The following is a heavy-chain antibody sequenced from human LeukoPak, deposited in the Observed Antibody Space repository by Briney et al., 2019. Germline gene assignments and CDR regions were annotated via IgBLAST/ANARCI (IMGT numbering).Heavy chain of an antibody. D-gene: IGHD3-10*01. CDR3: ARWLGELGAFAI. CDR1: GGSISSGDYS. J-gene: IGHJ3*02. CDR2: IYYSGST. V-gene: IGHV4-30-4*08. Sequence: PSQTLSLTCSVSGGSISSGDYSWRWIRQPPGKSLEWTGYIYYSGSTYYNPSLKSRVTISVDTSKNQFSLKLSSVTAADTAVYYCARWLGELGAFAIWGQGTMVTVSS.